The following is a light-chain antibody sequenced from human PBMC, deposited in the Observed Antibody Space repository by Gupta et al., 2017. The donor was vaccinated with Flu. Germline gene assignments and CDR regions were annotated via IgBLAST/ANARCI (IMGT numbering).Light chain of an antibody. Sequence: YLLTQPPSVSVAPGQTARFTFGGNNIERKSVHWYQQKPGQAPVLVVYDDHVRPSGIPERFSGSNSVNTATLTISGVEAGDEADYYCQVWDSYSDHWVFGGGTKLTV. J-gene: IGLJ3*02. CDR3: QVWDSYSDHWV. V-gene: IGLV3-21*02. CDR1: NIERKS. CDR2: DDH.